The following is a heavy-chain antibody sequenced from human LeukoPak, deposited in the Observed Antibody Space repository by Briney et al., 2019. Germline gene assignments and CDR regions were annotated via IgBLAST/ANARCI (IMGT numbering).Heavy chain of an antibody. D-gene: IGHD6-13*01. CDR2: IYYSGST. CDR1: GGSISSYY. J-gene: IGHJ4*02. CDR3: AAAGTRSARLFFDY. Sequence: PSETPSLTCTVSGGSISSYYWSWIRQPPGKGLEWIGYIYYSGSTNYNPSLKSRVTISVDTSKNQFSLKLSSVTAADTAVYYCAAAGTRSARLFFDYWGQGTLVTVSS. V-gene: IGHV4-59*01.